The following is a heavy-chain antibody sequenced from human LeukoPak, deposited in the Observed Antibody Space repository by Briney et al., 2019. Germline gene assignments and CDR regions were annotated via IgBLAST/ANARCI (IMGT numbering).Heavy chain of an antibody. Sequence: PGGSLRLSCAASGFTFTSYSMNWVRQAPGKGLEWVSSISSSKSYIYYADSVKGRFTISRDNAQNSLYLQMNSLRVEDTAVYYCARDPPGAHFDYWGQGTLVTVSS. CDR3: ARDPPGAHFDY. CDR1: GFTFTSYS. CDR2: ISSSKSYI. V-gene: IGHV3-21*01. D-gene: IGHD7-27*01. J-gene: IGHJ4*02.